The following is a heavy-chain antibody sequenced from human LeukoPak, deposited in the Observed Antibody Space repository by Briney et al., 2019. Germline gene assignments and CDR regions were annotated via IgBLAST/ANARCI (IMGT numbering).Heavy chain of an antibody. Sequence: PSQTLSLTCTVSGGSISSGSYYWSWIRQPAGKGLEWIGRIYTSGSTNYNPSLKSRVTISVDTSKNQFSLKLSSVTAADTAVYYCARDAPPSDRYSGYPDAFDIWGQGTMVTVSS. J-gene: IGHJ3*02. CDR2: IYTSGST. CDR3: ARDAPPSDRYSGYPDAFDI. CDR1: GGSISSGSYY. V-gene: IGHV4-61*02. D-gene: IGHD5-12*01.